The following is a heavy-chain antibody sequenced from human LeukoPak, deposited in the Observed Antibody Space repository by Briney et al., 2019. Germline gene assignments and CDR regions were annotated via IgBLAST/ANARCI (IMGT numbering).Heavy chain of an antibody. CDR2: INPNSGGT. D-gene: IGHD2-15*01. Sequence: GASVKVSCKASGYTFTGYYMHWVRQAPGQGLEWMGWINPNSGGTNYAQKFQGRVTMTRDTSISTAYMELSRLRSDDTAVYYCARDPIYCSGGGCYYYYMDVWGKGTTVTVSS. CDR1: GYTFTGYY. V-gene: IGHV1-2*02. J-gene: IGHJ6*03. CDR3: ARDPIYCSGGGCYYYYMDV.